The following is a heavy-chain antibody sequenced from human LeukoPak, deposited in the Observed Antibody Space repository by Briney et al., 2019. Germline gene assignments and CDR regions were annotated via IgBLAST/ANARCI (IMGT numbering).Heavy chain of an antibody. D-gene: IGHD3-22*01. Sequence: GGSLRLSCAASGFTFSSYAMSWVRQAPGKGLEWVSVISGSCDSTYYADSVKGLFTISRENYKTTLYLQMNSLRAEDTAIYYCAKDIVVVFNDAFDIWGQGTMVTVSS. J-gene: IGHJ3*02. CDR1: GFTFSSYA. CDR3: AKDIVVVFNDAFDI. CDR2: ISGSCDST. V-gene: IGHV3-23*01.